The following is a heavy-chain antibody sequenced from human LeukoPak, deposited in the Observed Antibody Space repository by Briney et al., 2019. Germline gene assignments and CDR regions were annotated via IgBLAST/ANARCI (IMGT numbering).Heavy chain of an antibody. Sequence: GGSLRLSCAASGFTFSSYAMTWVRQAPGKGLEWVSAIASGGGTTYYADSVKDRFTISRDNSKNTLYLQMNSLRAEDTAVYYCAKSGKARIAVAGADYWGQGTPVTVSS. V-gene: IGHV3-23*01. D-gene: IGHD6-19*01. CDR3: AKSGKARIAVAGADY. CDR2: IASGGGTT. J-gene: IGHJ4*02. CDR1: GFTFSSYA.